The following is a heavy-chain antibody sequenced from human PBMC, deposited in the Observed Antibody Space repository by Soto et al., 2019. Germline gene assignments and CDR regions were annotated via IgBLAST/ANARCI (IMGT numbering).Heavy chain of an antibody. CDR1: GGTFSSNA. J-gene: IGHJ4*02. Sequence: QVQLVQSGAELKKPGSSVKVSCKASGGTFSSNAISWVRQAPGQGLEWMGGIIPVFGTINYAQKFRGRVTITADASTSTSYMELSSLRSDDTAVYYCAIENWGPGGHYFDYWGQGTLVTVSS. D-gene: IGHD7-27*01. V-gene: IGHV1-69*01. CDR2: IIPVFGTI. CDR3: AIENWGPGGHYFDY.